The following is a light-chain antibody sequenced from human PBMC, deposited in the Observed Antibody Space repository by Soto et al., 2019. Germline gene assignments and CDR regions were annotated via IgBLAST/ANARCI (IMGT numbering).Light chain of an antibody. Sequence: QSALTQPASVSGSPGQSITISCTGTSSDVGSYNLVSWYQHHPGKAPKFIIYEDNKRPSGVSNRFSGSKSGNTASLTISGLQAEDEADYYCCAFVRXNALLFGGGTKLTV. CDR1: SSDVGSYNL. CDR3: CAFVRXNALL. J-gene: IGLJ2*01. CDR2: EDN. V-gene: IGLV2-23*01.